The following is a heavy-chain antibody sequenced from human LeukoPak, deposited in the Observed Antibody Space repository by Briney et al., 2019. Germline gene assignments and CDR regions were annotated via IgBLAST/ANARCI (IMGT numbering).Heavy chain of an antibody. V-gene: IGHV3-33*06. CDR3: AKPYYYGSRSYMDY. CDR1: GFTFSSYG. D-gene: IGHD3-10*01. CDR2: IWYDGSDK. J-gene: IGHJ4*02. Sequence: GRSLRLSCAASGFTFSSYGMHWVRQAPGKGLEWVAVIWYDGSDKYYTDSVKGRFTISRDNSKNMLYLQMNSLRAEDTAVYYCAKPYYYGSRSYMDYWGQGTLVTVSS.